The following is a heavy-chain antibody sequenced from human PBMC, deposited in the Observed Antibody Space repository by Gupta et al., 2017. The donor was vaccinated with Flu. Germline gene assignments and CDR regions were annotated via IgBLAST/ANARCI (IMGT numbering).Heavy chain of an antibody. Sequence: EVQLVETGGGLIQPGGSLRLSCAASGFTVSSNYMSWVRQAPGKGLEWVSVIYSGGSTYYADSLKGRFTISRDNSKNTLYLKRNSLRAGDTAGYYCARGGGDLTPLDYWGQGTLVTVSS. V-gene: IGHV3-53*02. CDR2: IYSGGST. J-gene: IGHJ4*02. D-gene: IGHD3-16*01. CDR3: ARGGGDLTPLDY. CDR1: GFTVSSNY.